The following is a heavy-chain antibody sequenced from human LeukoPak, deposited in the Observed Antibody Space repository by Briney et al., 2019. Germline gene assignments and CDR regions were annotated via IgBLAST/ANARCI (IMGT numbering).Heavy chain of an antibody. J-gene: IGHJ3*01. Sequence: PGGSLRLSCAASGFTFSSYAISWVCQAPGQGLEWVSGISASGGSTNYGDSVKGRFTISRDNSKNTLYLQMDSLRAEDTAIYYCAKDLGGSGSYYWSAFDVWGQGTMVTVSS. CDR3: AKDLGGSGSYYWSAFDV. V-gene: IGHV3-23*01. CDR1: GFTFSSYA. CDR2: ISASGGST. D-gene: IGHD3-10*01.